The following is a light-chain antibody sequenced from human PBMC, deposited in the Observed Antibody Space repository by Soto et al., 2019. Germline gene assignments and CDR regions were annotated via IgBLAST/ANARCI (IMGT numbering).Light chain of an antibody. Sequence: EIVLTQSPATLSLSPGERATLSCRASQGVSSYLAWYQQKPGQAPRLLIYDASNRATGIPARFSGSGPGTDFTLTISSLEPEDFAVYYCQQRSNWRVLTFGGGTKLEIK. V-gene: IGKV3D-11*01. CDR3: QQRSNWRVLT. J-gene: IGKJ4*01. CDR1: QGVSSY. CDR2: DAS.